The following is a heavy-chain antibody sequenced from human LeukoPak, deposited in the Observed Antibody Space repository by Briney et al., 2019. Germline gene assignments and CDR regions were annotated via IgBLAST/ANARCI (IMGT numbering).Heavy chain of an antibody. V-gene: IGHV3-53*01. Sequence: GGSLRLSCAVSGFTVNGNYMSWVRQAPGKGLEWVSLIYSGGTTYYADSVKGRFTISRDNSKNTLYLQMNSLRAEDTAVYYCARRAGGYSHPYDYWGQGILVTVSS. J-gene: IGHJ4*02. CDR3: ARRAGGYSHPYDY. CDR2: IYSGGTT. D-gene: IGHD4-23*01. CDR1: GFTVNGNY.